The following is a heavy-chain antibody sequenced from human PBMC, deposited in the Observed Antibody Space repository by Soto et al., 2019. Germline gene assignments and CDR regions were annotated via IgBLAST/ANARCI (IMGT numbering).Heavy chain of an antibody. V-gene: IGHV4-59*01. CDR1: GGSISTYY. Sequence: QVRLQESGPGLVKPSETLSLTCTVSGGSISTYYWSWIRQPPGKGLEWIGNIYYSGSTSYNSSLKSRVTIPMDTSKSQLSLKLSSVTAADTAVYYCARVRDCSGGTCYSWWFDPWGQGTLFTVSS. J-gene: IGHJ5*02. CDR3: ARVRDCSGGTCYSWWFDP. CDR2: IYYSGST. D-gene: IGHD2-15*01.